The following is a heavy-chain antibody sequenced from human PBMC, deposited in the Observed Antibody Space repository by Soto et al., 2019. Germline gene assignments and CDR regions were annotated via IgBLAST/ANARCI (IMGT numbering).Heavy chain of an antibody. D-gene: IGHD2-21*02. CDR2: IKRETDGGTI. CDR1: AFSFRNVW. V-gene: IGHV3-15*07. CDR3: GGDDAHDYYGMDV. J-gene: IGHJ6*02. Sequence: GGSLRLSCAASAFSFRNVWMHWVRQAPGKGLEWVGRIKRETDGGTIDYAAPVKGRFTISRDDSANIIYLHMNSLKIEDTGLYYCGGDDAHDYYGMDVWGQGTTVTVSS.